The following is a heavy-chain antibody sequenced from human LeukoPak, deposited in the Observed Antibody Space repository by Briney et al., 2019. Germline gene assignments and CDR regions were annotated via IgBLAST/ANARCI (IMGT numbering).Heavy chain of an antibody. V-gene: IGHV4-59*01. J-gene: IGHJ3*02. D-gene: IGHD3-22*01. Sequence: PSETLSLTCTVSGGSISSYYWRWIRQPPGKGLEWIGYIYYSGSTNYNPSLKSRVTISVDTSKNQFSLKLSSVTAADTAVYYCARDSSGYLTFDIWGQGTMVTVSS. CDR3: ARDSSGYLTFDI. CDR1: GGSISSYY. CDR2: IYYSGST.